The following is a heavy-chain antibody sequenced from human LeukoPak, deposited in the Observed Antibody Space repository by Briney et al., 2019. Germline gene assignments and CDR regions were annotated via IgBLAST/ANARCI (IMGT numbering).Heavy chain of an antibody. D-gene: IGHD5-18*01. CDR2: IYHSGST. V-gene: IGHV4-38-2*02. CDR3: ARDQTAPYTAMVRY. Sequence: PSETLSLTCTVSDYSISSGYYWGWIRQPPGKGLEWIGSIYHSGSTYYNPSLKSRVTISVDTSKNQFSLKLSSVTAADTAVYYCARDQTAPYTAMVRYWGQGTLVTVSS. J-gene: IGHJ4*02. CDR1: DYSISSGYY.